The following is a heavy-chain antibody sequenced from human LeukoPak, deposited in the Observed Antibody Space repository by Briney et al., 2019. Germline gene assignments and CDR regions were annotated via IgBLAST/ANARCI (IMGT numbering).Heavy chain of an antibody. CDR3: ARGEDYVDFGDYFDY. J-gene: IGHJ4*02. CDR2: ISYDGRNK. D-gene: IGHD4-17*01. Sequence: PGGSLRLSCAASGFSFSYYAMHWVRQAPGKGLEWVAIISYDGRNKYYADSVKGRFTISRDNSKSTLYLQMNSLRPEDTAVYYCARGEDYVDFGDYFDYWGQGTLVTVSS. CDR1: GFSFSYYA. V-gene: IGHV3-30*04.